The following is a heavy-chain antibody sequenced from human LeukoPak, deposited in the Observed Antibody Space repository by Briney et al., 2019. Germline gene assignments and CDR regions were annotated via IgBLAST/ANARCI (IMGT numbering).Heavy chain of an antibody. Sequence: SETLSLTCTVSGGSISSSSYYWGWIRQPPGKGLEWIGSIYYSGSTYYNPSLKSRVTISVDTSKNQFSLKLSSVTAADTAVYYCARDVYYYYGMDVWGQGTTVTVSS. J-gene: IGHJ6*02. CDR3: ARDVYYYYGMDV. CDR1: GGSISSSSYY. V-gene: IGHV4-39*02. CDR2: IYYSGST.